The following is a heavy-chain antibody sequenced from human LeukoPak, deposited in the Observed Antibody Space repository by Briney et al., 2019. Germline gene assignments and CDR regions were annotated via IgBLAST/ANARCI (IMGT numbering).Heavy chain of an antibody. D-gene: IGHD5-12*01. CDR2: FYYGGNT. CDR1: GDSINTKNCY. Sequence: SETLSLTCTVSGDSINTKNCYWSWIRQPPGRGLEWIGSFYYGGNTYYNPSHKSRVTISVDTFNNQFSLKVSSVIAADTAVYYCAKHAVVDAFPRYFEHWGQGTLVTVSS. V-gene: IGHV4-39*01. J-gene: IGHJ4*03. CDR3: AKHAVVDAFPRYFEH.